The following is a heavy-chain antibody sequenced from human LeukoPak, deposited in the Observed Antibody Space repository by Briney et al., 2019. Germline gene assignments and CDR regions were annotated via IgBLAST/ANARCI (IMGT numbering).Heavy chain of an antibody. CDR3: TCDLDRSDGL. CDR2: ISWNSGSK. J-gene: IGHJ3*01. Sequence: GRSLRLSCAASGFTFDDYAMHWVRQAPGKGLEWVSGISWNSGSKGYADSVEGRFTISRDNAKNSLYLQMNSLRAEDTAVYYCTCDLDRSDGLWGQGTMVTVSS. CDR1: GFTFDDYA. D-gene: IGHD2-8*01. V-gene: IGHV3-9*01.